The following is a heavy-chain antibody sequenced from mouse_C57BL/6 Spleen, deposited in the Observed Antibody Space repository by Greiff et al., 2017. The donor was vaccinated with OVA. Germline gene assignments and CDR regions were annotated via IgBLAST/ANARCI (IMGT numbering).Heavy chain of an antibody. D-gene: IGHD4-1*01. Sequence: VQLQQPGAELVKPGASVKLSCKASGYTFTSYWMHWVKQRPGQGLEWIGMIHPNSGSTNYNEKFKSKATLTVDKSSSTAYMQLSSLTSEDSAVYYCATNWERAWFAYWGQGTLVTVSA. CDR2: IHPNSGST. V-gene: IGHV1-64*01. CDR3: ATNWERAWFAY. J-gene: IGHJ3*01. CDR1: GYTFTSYW.